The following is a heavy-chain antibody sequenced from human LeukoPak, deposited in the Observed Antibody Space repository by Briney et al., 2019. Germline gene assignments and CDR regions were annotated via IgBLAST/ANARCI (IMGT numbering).Heavy chain of an antibody. D-gene: IGHD6-13*01. J-gene: IGHJ4*02. V-gene: IGHV3-7*01. CDR3: ARAPLLDSSSYDY. Sequence: RGSLRLSCAASGFTFSSYWMSWVRQAPGKGLEWVANIKQDGSEKYYVDSVKGRFTISRDNAKNSLYLQMNSLRAEDTAVYYCARAPLLDSSSYDYWGQGTLVTVSS. CDR2: IKQDGSEK. CDR1: GFTFSSYW.